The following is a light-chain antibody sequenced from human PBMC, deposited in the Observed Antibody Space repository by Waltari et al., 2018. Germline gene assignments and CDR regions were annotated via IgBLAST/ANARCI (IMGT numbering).Light chain of an antibody. J-gene: IGKJ1*01. CDR1: QSVSSN. Sequence: EIVMTQSPATLSVSPGASAPLACRASQSVSSNLAWYQQKPGQAPRLLIYGASTRATGIPARFSGSGSGTEFTLTISSLQSEDFAVYYCQQYNNWPPWTFGQGTKVEIK. CDR3: QQYNNWPPWT. CDR2: GAS. V-gene: IGKV3-15*01.